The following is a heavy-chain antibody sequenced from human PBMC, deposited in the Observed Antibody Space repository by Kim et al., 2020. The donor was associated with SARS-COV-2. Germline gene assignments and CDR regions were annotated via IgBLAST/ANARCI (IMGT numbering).Heavy chain of an antibody. CDR2: INHSGST. V-gene: IGHV4-34*01. D-gene: IGHD3-10*01. Sequence: SETLSLTCAVYGGSFSGYYWSWIRQPPGKGLEWIGEINHSGSTNYNPSLKSRVTISVDTSKNQFSLKLSSVTAADTAVYYWSRIGVTMVRGVDYYYYGMDVWGQGTTVTVSS. J-gene: IGHJ6*02. CDR1: GGSFSGYY. CDR3: SRIGVTMVRGVDYYYYGMDV.